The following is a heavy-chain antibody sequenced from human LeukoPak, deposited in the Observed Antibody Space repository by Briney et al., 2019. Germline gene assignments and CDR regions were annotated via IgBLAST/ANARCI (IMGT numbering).Heavy chain of an antibody. CDR2: IRGSGAT. J-gene: IGHJ5*02. CDR3: ARDRAATEGWVEFDP. Sequence: GGSLRLSCEVFGFSASDYYMSWVRQAPGKGLEWVSLIRGSGATFYADSVKGRFTISRDDSKNMVFLQMNRLRVEDTAVYFCARDRAATEGWVEFDPWGQGTLVTVSS. V-gene: IGHV3-66*03. D-gene: IGHD6-25*01. CDR1: GFSASDYY.